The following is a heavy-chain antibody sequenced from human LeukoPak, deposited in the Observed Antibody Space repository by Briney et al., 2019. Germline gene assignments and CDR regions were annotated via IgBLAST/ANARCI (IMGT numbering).Heavy chain of an antibody. CDR2: IKGSDGST. J-gene: IGHJ4*02. V-gene: IGHV3-23*01. Sequence: GGSLRLSCVGSGFTFDDYAMSWVRQAPGKGLKWISTIKGSDGSTYFADSVKGRYTISRDNSKNTVYLQMNSLRAEDTALYYCAKEVGYDSSGYDDFWGQGTLVTVSS. CDR3: AKEVGYDSSGYDDF. CDR1: GFTFDDYA. D-gene: IGHD3-22*01.